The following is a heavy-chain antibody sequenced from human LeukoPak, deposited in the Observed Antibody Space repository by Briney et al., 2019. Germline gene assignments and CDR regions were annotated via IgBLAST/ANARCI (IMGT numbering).Heavy chain of an antibody. D-gene: IGHD1-26*01. CDR1: GFTLGSNW. V-gene: IGHV3-7*01. CDR2: MNQDETEK. CDR3: ATRFGSDY. J-gene: IGHJ4*02. Sequence: PGRCLRLSWSASGFTLGSNWMSWVRQGPGKGLEWVANMNQDETEKYYLDSVKGRFTISRDNAKKSLYLQMNSLRAEDTAVYYCATRFGSDYGGQGTLVTVSS.